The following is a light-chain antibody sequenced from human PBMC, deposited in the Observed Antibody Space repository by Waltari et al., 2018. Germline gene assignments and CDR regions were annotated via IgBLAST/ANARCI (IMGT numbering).Light chain of an antibody. J-gene: IGLJ2*01. CDR1: SSDIGGYNY. Sequence: QSALTQPPSASGSPGQSVTISCTGTSSDIGGYNYVSWYQQHPGKAPKLMIYEVSKRPSGVPDRVSGSKSGNTASLTVSGLQAEDEADYYCQSYDSSLSVVFGGGTKLTVL. CDR2: EVS. V-gene: IGLV2-8*01. CDR3: QSYDSSLSVV.